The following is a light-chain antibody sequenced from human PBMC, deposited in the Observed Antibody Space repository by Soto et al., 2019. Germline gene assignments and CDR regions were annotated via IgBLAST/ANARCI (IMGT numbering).Light chain of an antibody. Sequence: EIVLTQSPGTVSWSAGERATRFCRASQSVNSNYLAWSQQKPGQAARLLIFGASYRATGIPASFSGSGSGLEFDLPISSLQSEDVAVYYCQQYDDWLRRTVGGGTKVDSK. CDR1: QSVNSN. CDR3: QQYDDWLRRT. CDR2: GAS. V-gene: IGKV3D-15*01. J-gene: IGKJ4*01.